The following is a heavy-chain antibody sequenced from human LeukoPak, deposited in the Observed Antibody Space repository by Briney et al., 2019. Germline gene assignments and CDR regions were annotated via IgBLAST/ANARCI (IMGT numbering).Heavy chain of an antibody. CDR3: AKRPMAGSGSSPNRHFDY. CDR2: ISGSGSSI. Sequence: GGSLRLSCAASGLTFSSYAMNWVRQAPGKGLEWVSIISGSGSSIYYADSVKGRFTISRDNSKNTLYLQMNSLRAEDTAVYYCAKRPMAGSGSSPNRHFDYWGQGTLVTVSS. V-gene: IGHV3-23*01. D-gene: IGHD1-26*01. J-gene: IGHJ4*02. CDR1: GLTFSSYA.